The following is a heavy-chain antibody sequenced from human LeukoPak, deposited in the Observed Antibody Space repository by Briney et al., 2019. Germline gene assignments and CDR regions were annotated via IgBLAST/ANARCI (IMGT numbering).Heavy chain of an antibody. D-gene: IGHD2-15*01. CDR1: GYTFTGYY. J-gene: IGHJ4*02. Sequence: ASVKVSCKASGYTFTGYYMHWVRQAPGQGLEWMGWINPNSGGTNYAQKFQGRVTMTRDTSISTAYMELSRLRSDDTAVYCCAREIPVYCSGGSCYLWGQGTLVTVSS. CDR3: AREIPVYCSGGSCYL. CDR2: INPNSGGT. V-gene: IGHV1-2*02.